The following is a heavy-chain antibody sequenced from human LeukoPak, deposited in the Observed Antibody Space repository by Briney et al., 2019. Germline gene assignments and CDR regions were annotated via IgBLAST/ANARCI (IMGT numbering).Heavy chain of an antibody. D-gene: IGHD2-2*02. V-gene: IGHV3-23*01. Sequence: GGSLRLSCAASGFTFSSYAMSWVRQAPGKGLEWVSAISGSGGGTYYADSVKGRFTISRDNSKNTLYLQMNSLRAEDTAVYYCARFEDIVVVPAAIPWYFDLWGRGTLVTVSS. CDR1: GFTFSSYA. CDR2: ISGSGGGT. CDR3: ARFEDIVVVPAAIPWYFDL. J-gene: IGHJ2*01.